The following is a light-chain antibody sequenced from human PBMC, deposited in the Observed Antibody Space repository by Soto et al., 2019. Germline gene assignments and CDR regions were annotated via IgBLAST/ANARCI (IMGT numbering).Light chain of an antibody. Sequence: QSALTQPASVSGSPGQSITISCTGASGDFGGYNYVSWYQQHPGKAPQLLIYGVTNRPSVVSNRFSGSKSGNTASLTIFGLQADDEAEYYCNSYTNSNTLPVFGTGTKVTVL. V-gene: IGLV2-14*03. CDR1: SGDFGGYNY. CDR3: NSYTNSNTLPV. J-gene: IGLJ1*01. CDR2: GVT.